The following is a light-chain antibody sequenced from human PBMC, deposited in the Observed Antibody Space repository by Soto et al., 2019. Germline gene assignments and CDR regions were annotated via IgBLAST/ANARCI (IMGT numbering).Light chain of an antibody. CDR3: QQRFNWPRFT. Sequence: EIVLTQSPAPLSLSPGERATLSCRASQSVSSYLAWYQQKPGQAPRLLIYDASNRATGIPARFSGGGSGTDFTLTISSLEPEDFAVYYCQQRFNWPRFTFGQGTKLEIK. CDR1: QSVSSY. V-gene: IGKV3-11*01. J-gene: IGKJ2*01. CDR2: DAS.